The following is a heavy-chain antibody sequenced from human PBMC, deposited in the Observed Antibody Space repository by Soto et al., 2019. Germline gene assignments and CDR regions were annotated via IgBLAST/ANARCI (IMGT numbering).Heavy chain of an antibody. CDR1: GGTFSSYA. J-gene: IGHJ1*01. CDR3: ASVYCGGDCYSDEFFHH. CDR2: IIPIFGTT. Sequence: SVKVSCKASGGTFSSYAFSWVRQAPGQGLEWMGGIIPIFGTTNDAQKFQGRVTITADESTSTAYMELSSLRSDDTAVYYCASVYCGGDCYSDEFFHHWGQGTLVTVSS. V-gene: IGHV1-69*13. D-gene: IGHD2-21*02.